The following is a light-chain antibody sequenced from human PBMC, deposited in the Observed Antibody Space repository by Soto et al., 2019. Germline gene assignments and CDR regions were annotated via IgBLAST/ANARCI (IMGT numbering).Light chain of an antibody. CDR3: SSYVGSNNLV. CDR1: SSDVGGYNY. Sequence: QSVLTQPPSASGSPGQSVTISCTGTSSDVGGYNYVSWYQQHPGKAHKLMIYEVSKRPSVVPDRFSGSKSGNTPSLTVSGLQAEDEADYYCSSYVGSNNLVFGGGTQLTVL. V-gene: IGLV2-8*01. J-gene: IGLJ2*01. CDR2: EVS.